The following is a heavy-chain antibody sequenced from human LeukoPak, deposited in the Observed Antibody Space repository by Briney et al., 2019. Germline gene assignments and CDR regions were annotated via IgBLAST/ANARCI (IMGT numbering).Heavy chain of an antibody. D-gene: IGHD3-22*01. CDR3: ATPLDFYDRSDSHQGGD. CDR1: GFTFSRHW. Sequence: PGGSLRLSCAASGFTFSRHWMTWVRQAPGKGLEWVANIKHDGSEKNYVDSVKGRFTISRDNAKNSLYLRMNSLRAEDTAVYYCATPLDFYDRSDSHQGGDWGQGTLVTVSS. V-gene: IGHV3-7*03. J-gene: IGHJ4*02. CDR2: IKHDGSEK.